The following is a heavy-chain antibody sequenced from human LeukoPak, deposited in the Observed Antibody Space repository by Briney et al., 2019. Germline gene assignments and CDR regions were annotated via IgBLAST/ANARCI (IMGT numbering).Heavy chain of an antibody. CDR3: ATSRGATAMVTDYFDY. J-gene: IGHJ4*02. V-gene: IGHV1-2*02. CDR1: GYTITGYY. D-gene: IGHD5-18*01. CDR2: INPNSGDT. Sequence: GASVKVSCKASGYTITGYYIHWVRQAPGQGLEWMGWINPNSGDTNYAQKFQGRVTMTRDTSINTAFMELSSLRSEDTAVYYCATSRGATAMVTDYFDYWGQGTLVTVSS.